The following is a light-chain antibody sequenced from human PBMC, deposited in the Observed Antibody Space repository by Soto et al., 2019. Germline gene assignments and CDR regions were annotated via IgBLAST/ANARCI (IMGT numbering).Light chain of an antibody. Sequence: QSALTQPPSASGSPGQSVTISCTGTSSDVGGYNYVSWYQQHPGKAPKLMIYDVSERPSGVPDRFSGSKSGNTASLTVSGLQDEDEADYYCSSYGGSNNLIFGGGTKVTVL. V-gene: IGLV2-8*01. CDR2: DVS. CDR3: SSYGGSNNLI. CDR1: SSDVGGYNY. J-gene: IGLJ2*01.